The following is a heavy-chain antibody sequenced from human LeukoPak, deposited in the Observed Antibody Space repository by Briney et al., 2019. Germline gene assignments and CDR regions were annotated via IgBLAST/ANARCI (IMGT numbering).Heavy chain of an antibody. V-gene: IGHV4-4*09. J-gene: IGHJ4*02. CDR3: ARAARRYSGSYLDY. CDR2: IYTSGST. CDR1: GGSISSYY. Sequence: SETLSLTCTVSGGSISSYYWSWIRQPPGKGLEWIGYIYTSGSTNYNPSLKSRVTISVDTSKNQFSLKLSSVTAADTAVYYCARAARRYSGSYLDYWGQGTLVTVSS. D-gene: IGHD1-26*01.